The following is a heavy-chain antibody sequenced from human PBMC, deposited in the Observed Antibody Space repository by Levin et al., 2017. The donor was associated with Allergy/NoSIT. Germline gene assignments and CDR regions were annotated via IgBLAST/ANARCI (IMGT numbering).Heavy chain of an antibody. V-gene: IGHV1-2*02. J-gene: IGHJ4*02. Sequence: ASVKVSCKASGYTFTGYYMHWVRQAPGQGLEWMGWINPNSGGTNYAQKFQGRVTMTRDTSISTAYMELSRLRSDDTAVYYCARTPAFMVRGVYYVFDYWGQGTLVTVSS. CDR3: ARTPAFMVRGVYYVFDY. CDR1: GYTFTGYY. CDR2: INPNSGGT. D-gene: IGHD3-10*01.